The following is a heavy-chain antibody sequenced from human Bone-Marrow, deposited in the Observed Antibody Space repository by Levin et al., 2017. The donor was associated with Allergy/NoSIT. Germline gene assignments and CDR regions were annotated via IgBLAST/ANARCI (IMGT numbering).Heavy chain of an antibody. CDR2: ISSGSGTS. D-gene: IGHD3-22*01. Sequence: LSLTCAASGFSFNTYNMHWVRQAPGKGLECISYISSGSGTSDYAVSVKGRFTISRDNANNSMYLQMNSLRAEDTAVYYCARETTYYFDTGGDLRAGWYFDLWGRGTLVTVSS. J-gene: IGHJ2*01. V-gene: IGHV3-48*01. CDR1: GFSFNTYN. CDR3: ARETTYYFDTGGDLRAGWYFDL.